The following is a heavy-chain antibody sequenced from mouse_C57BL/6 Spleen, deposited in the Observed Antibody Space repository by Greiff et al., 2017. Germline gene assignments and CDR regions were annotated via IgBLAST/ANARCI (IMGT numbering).Heavy chain of an antibody. D-gene: IGHD1-1*01. CDR2: IDPETGGT. V-gene: IGHV1-15*01. J-gene: IGHJ2*01. CDR3: TRSPYYYGSSIYFDD. CDR1: GYTFTDYE. Sequence: QVQLQQSGAELVRPGASVTMSCKASGYTFTDYEMHWVKQTPVHGLEWIGAIDPETGGTAYNQKFKGKAILTADKSSSTAYMELRSLTSEDSAVYYCTRSPYYYGSSIYFDDRGQGTTLTVSS.